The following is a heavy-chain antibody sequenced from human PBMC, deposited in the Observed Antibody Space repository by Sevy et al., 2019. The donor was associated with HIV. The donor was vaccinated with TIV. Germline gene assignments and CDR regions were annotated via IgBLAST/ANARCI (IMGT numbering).Heavy chain of an antibody. D-gene: IGHD3-22*01. CDR1: GFTLNNYA. CDR3: AKDSYFDNTVFDY. CDR2: INGSGGST. Sequence: GGSLRLSCAASGFTLNNYAMNWVRQAPGKGLEWVSGINGSGGSTYYADSVKGRFTISRDNSKNTLYLQMSSLRVEDTAVYYCAKDSYFDNTVFDYWGQGTLVTVSS. V-gene: IGHV3-23*01. J-gene: IGHJ4*02.